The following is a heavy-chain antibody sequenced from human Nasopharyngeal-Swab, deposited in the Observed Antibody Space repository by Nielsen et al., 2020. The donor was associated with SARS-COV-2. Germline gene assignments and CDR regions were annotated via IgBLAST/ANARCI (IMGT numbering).Heavy chain of an antibody. V-gene: IGHV4-30-4*01. D-gene: IGHD2-15*01. CDR3: DRVVVVAATRLAFDI. CDR2: IYYSGST. Sequence: RQAPGKGLEWIGYIYYSGSTYYNPSLKSRVTISVDTSKNQFSLKLSSVTAADTAVYYCDRVVVVAATRLAFDIWGQGTMVTVSS. J-gene: IGHJ3*02.